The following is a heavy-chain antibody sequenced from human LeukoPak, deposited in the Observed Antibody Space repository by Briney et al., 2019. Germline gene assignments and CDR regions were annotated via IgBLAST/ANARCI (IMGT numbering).Heavy chain of an antibody. J-gene: IGHJ4*02. CDR3: ARIAVTGGGYFDY. V-gene: IGHV3-72*01. Sequence: GGSLRLSCAASGFTFSDHYVDWVRQAPGEGLEWVGRTRDKAHSFTTAYAASVKGRFTVSRDDSKNSLYLQMNSVKTEDTAVYYCARIAVTGGGYFDYWGQGTLVTVSS. CDR2: TRDKAHSFTT. D-gene: IGHD6-19*01. CDR1: GFTFSDHY.